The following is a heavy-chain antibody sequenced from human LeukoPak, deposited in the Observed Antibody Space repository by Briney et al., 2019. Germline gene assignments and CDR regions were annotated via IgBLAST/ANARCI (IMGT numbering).Heavy chain of an antibody. D-gene: IGHD3-16*01. CDR3: AREESGRGTYYDLH. V-gene: IGHV3-23*01. CDR2: ISGSGGTT. J-gene: IGHJ4*02. CDR1: GFTFSSYA. Sequence: PGGSLRLSCAASGFTFSSYAMNWVRQAPGKGLEWVSAISGSGGTTYYADSVKGRFTISRDNSKNTLYLQINSLRAEDTAVYYCAREESGRGTYYDLHWGQGTLVTVSS.